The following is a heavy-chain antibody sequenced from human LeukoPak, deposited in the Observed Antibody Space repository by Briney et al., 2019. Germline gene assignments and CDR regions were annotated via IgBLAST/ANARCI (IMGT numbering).Heavy chain of an antibody. CDR1: GYTFTGYY. V-gene: IGHV1-2*02. CDR2: INPNSGGT. J-gene: IGHJ4*02. CDR3: ARGGSSWRGLPSDY. D-gene: IGHD6-13*01. Sequence: ASVKVSCKASGYTFTGYYMHWVRQAPGQGLEWMGWINPNSGGTNYAQEFQGRVTMTRDTSISTAYMELSRLRSDDTAVYYCARGGSSWRGLPSDYWGQGTLVTVSS.